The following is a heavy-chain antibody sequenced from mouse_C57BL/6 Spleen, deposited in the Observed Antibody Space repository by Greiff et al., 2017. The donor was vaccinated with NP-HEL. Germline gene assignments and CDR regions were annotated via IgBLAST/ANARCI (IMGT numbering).Heavy chain of an antibody. V-gene: IGHV5-4*03. CDR1: GFTFSSYA. Sequence: EVKLVESGGGLVKPGGSLKLSCAASGFTFSSYAMSWVRQTPEKRLEWVATISDGGSYTYYPDNVKGRFTISRDNAKNNLYLQMSHLKSEDTAMYYCARGPYYDYDEGAMDYWGQGTSVTVSS. CDR3: ARGPYYDYDEGAMDY. CDR2: ISDGGSYT. J-gene: IGHJ4*01. D-gene: IGHD2-4*01.